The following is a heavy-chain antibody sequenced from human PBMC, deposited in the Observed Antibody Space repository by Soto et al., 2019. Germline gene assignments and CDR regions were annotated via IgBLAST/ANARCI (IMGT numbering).Heavy chain of an antibody. CDR3: ASPNYDFWSGYYTESPGLYYYYGMDV. D-gene: IGHD3-3*01. CDR1: GGTFSSYA. J-gene: IGHJ6*02. Sequence: QVQLVQSGAEVKKPGSSVKVSCKASGGTFSSYAISWVRQAPGQGLEWMGGIIPIFGTANYAQKFQGRVTITADKSTSTAYMELSSLRSEDTAVYYCASPNYDFWSGYYTESPGLYYYYGMDVWGQGTTVTVSS. V-gene: IGHV1-69*06. CDR2: IIPIFGTA.